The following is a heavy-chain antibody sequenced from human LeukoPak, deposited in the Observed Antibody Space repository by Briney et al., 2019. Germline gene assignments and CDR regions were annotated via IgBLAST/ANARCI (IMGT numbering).Heavy chain of an antibody. CDR1: GGSVSSSNYY. J-gene: IGHJ4*02. Sequence: SETLSLTCTVSGGSVSSSNYYWGWLRQPPGKGREWTGSIYYSRSTYYNPSLKSPVTISVATSKNQFSLRLSPGTAADAAVYFCARQVRACTNSVCYRTFFDFWGQGTLVTVSS. V-gene: IGHV4-39*01. CDR2: IYYSRST. CDR3: ARQVRACTNSVCYRTFFDF. D-gene: IGHD2-8*01.